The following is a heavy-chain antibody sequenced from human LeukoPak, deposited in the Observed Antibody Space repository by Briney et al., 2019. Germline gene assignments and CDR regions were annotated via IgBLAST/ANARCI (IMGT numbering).Heavy chain of an antibody. CDR1: AYTFSGYY. CDR3: ARVAATTVVRGADAFHI. J-gene: IGHJ3*02. Sequence: ASVKVSCKASAYTFSGYYLHWVRQAPGQGLEWMGWINPNSGGTNYAQEFQGRVTMTRDTSITTANMELSRLRSDDTAVYYCARVAATTVVRGADAFHIWGQGTMVTVSS. V-gene: IGHV1-2*02. D-gene: IGHD3-10*01. CDR2: INPNSGGT.